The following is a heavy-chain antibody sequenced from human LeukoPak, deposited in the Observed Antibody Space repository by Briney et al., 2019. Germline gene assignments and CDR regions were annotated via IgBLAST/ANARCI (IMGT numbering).Heavy chain of an antibody. CDR1: GFTFSDYY. V-gene: IGHV3-11*01. J-gene: IGHJ5*02. D-gene: IGHD3-3*01. CDR2: ISSSRNTI. CDR3: ARDLRVLRFLDPAGNWFDP. Sequence: GGSLRLSCAASGFTFSDYYMSWIRQAPGKGLEWVSYISSSRNTIYYADSVKGRITISRDHAKNSLYLQMNSLRAEDTAVYYCARDLRVLRFLDPAGNWFDPWGQGTLVTVSS.